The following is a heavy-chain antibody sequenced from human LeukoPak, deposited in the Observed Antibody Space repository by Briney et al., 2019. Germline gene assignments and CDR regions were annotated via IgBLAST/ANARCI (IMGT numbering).Heavy chain of an antibody. CDR2: ISSSGSTI. CDR3: ARDQHYYDSSGYYYPTL. D-gene: IGHD3-22*01. J-gene: IGHJ4*02. Sequence: GGSLRLSCAASGFTFSDYYMSWIRQAPGKGLEWVSYISSSGSTIYYADSVKGRFTISRDNAKNSLYLQMNSLRAGDTAVYYCARDQHYYDSSGYYYPTLWGQGTLVTVSS. CDR1: GFTFSDYY. V-gene: IGHV3-11*01.